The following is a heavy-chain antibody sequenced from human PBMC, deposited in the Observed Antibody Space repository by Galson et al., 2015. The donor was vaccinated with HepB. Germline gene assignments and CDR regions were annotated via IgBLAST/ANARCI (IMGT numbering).Heavy chain of an antibody. CDR3: ARVGYSSSWPIYWYFDL. Sequence: SVKVSCKASGYTFTGYYMHWVRQAPGQGLEWMGWINPNSGGTNYAQKFQGRVTMTRDTSISTAYMELSRLRSDDTAVYYCARVGYSSSWPIYWYFDLWGRGTLVTVSS. D-gene: IGHD6-13*01. J-gene: IGHJ2*01. V-gene: IGHV1-2*02. CDR1: GYTFTGYY. CDR2: INPNSGGT.